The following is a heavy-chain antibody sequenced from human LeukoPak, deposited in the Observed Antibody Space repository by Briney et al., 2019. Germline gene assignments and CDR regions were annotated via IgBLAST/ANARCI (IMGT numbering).Heavy chain of an antibody. Sequence: PGGSLRLSCAASGFTFSSYAMSWVRQAPGKGLEWVSAISGSGGSTYYADSVKGRFTISRDNSKNTLYLQMNSLRAEDTAVYYCAKNSGVGYYDILTGGLIDYWGQGTLVTVSS. J-gene: IGHJ4*02. CDR1: GFTFSSYA. CDR2: ISGSGGST. D-gene: IGHD3-9*01. V-gene: IGHV3-23*01. CDR3: AKNSGVGYYDILTGGLIDY.